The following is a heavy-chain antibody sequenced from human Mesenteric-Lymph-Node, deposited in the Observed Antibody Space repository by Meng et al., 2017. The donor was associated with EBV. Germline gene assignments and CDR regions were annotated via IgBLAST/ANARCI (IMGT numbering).Heavy chain of an antibody. J-gene: IGHJ4*02. V-gene: IGHV6-1*01. CDR2: TYYRSKYYN. Sequence: QEQIQQSGPRLGKPSQTLSLTCAISGDSVSSNSAAWNWIRQSPSRGLEWLGRTYYRSKYYNDYAVYVRSRISINPDTSKNQFSLQLNSVTPEDTAVYYCARDPSGWYYFDYWGRGSLVTVSS. D-gene: IGHD6-19*01. CDR1: GDSVSSNSAA. CDR3: ARDPSGWYYFDY.